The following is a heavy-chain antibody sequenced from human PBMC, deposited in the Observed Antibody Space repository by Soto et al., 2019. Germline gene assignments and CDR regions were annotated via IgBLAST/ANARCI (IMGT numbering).Heavy chain of an antibody. Sequence: PGGSLRLSSAASGFTFSSYAIHWVRQAPGKGLEWVAVISYDGSNKYYADSVKGLFTISRDNSKNTLYLQMNSLSAEDTAVYYCARNVDTAMVTKGMDVWGQGTTVTVSS. D-gene: IGHD5-18*01. CDR2: ISYDGSNK. V-gene: IGHV3-30-3*01. CDR3: ARNVDTAMVTKGMDV. J-gene: IGHJ6*02. CDR1: GFTFSSYA.